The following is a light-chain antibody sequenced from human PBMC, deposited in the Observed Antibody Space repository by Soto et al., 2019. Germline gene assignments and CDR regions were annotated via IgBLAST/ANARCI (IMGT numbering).Light chain of an antibody. J-gene: IGLJ1*01. Sequence: QSALTQPASVSGSPGQSITISCTGTSSDVGGYNYVSWYQQHPGKAPKLMIYDVSNRPSGVSNRFSGSKSGNTASLTISGLQAEDEADYYCSSYTSSIIPCVFGTGTKLTVL. V-gene: IGLV2-14*01. CDR2: DVS. CDR1: SSDVGGYNY. CDR3: SSYTSSIIPCV.